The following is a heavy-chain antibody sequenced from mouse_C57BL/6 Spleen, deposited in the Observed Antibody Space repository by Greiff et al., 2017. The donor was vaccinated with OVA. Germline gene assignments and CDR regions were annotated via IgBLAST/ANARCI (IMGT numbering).Heavy chain of an antibody. CDR1: GYAFSSYW. V-gene: IGHV1-80*01. Sequence: QVQLQQSGAELVKPGASVKISCKASGYAFSSYWMNWVKQRPGKGLEWIGQIYPGDGDTNYNGKFKGKATLTADKSSSTAYMQLSSLTSEDTAVYFGALISTVVATPYYAMDYWGQGTSVTVSS. J-gene: IGHJ4*01. CDR3: ALISTVVATPYYAMDY. D-gene: IGHD1-1*01. CDR2: IYPGDGDT.